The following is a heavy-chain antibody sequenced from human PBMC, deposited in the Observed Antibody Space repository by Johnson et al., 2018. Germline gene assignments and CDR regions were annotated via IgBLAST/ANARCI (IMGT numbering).Heavy chain of an antibody. CDR3: AKVISYYGFWSGFDS. CDR2: ISFGGSEK. V-gene: IGHV3-30*18. Sequence: QVQLVQSGGGVVQPGRSLRLSCVVSGFTFESFGMHWVRQAPGKGLEWVAVISFGGSEKHYADSVMGRFTISRDNFRNTVFLQMNSLRPEDTAVYYCAKVISYYGFWSGFDSWGQGTLVTVSS. D-gene: IGHD3-3*01. J-gene: IGHJ4*02. CDR1: GFTFESFG.